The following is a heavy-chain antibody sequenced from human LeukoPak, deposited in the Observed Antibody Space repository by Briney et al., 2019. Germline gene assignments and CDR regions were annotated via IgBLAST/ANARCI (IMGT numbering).Heavy chain of an antibody. CDR1: VFPFRSYA. D-gene: IGHD3-10*01. J-gene: IGHJ6*03. CDR2: ISYDGSNR. Sequence: GGSLRLPCAASVFPFRSYAMHWVRQAPGKGGEWVAVISYDGSNRYFGASVKGRFTISRDNSKNTLYLQMDSLRAEDTAIYYCAKAVTSDYHSLYYNYYMDVWGKGTTVTGSS. V-gene: IGHV3-30*18. CDR3: AKAVTSDYHSLYYNYYMDV.